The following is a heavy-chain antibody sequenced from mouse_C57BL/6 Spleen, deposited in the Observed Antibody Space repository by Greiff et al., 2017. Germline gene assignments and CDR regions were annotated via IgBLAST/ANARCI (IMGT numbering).Heavy chain of an antibody. Sequence: QVQLQQSGAELARPGASVKLSCTASGYTFTSYGISWVKQRTGQGLEWIGEIYPRSGNTYYNEKFKGKATLTADKSSSTAYMELRSLTSEDSAVYFCARDTTVVGRGDYYAMDYWGQGTSVTVSS. CDR2: IYPRSGNT. CDR3: ARDTTVVGRGDYYAMDY. D-gene: IGHD1-1*01. CDR1: GYTFTSYG. V-gene: IGHV1-81*01. J-gene: IGHJ4*01.